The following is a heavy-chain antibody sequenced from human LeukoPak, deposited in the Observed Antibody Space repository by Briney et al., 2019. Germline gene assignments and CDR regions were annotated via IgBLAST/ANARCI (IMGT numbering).Heavy chain of an antibody. Sequence: SETLSLTCTVSGGSISSGGYSWSWIRQPPGKGLEWIGYIYHSGSTYYNPSLKSRVTISVDRSKNQFSLKLSSVTAADTAVYYCARGNGDYDFWSGYYIQNWFDPWGQGTLVTVSS. CDR2: IYHSGST. V-gene: IGHV4-30-2*01. D-gene: IGHD3-3*01. J-gene: IGHJ5*02. CDR1: GGSISSGGYS. CDR3: ARGNGDYDFWSGYYIQNWFDP.